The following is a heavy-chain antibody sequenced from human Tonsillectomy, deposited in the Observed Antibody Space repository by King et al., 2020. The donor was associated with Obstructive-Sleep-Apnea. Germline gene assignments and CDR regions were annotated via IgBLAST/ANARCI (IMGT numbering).Heavy chain of an antibody. D-gene: IGHD3-16*01. V-gene: IGHV3-7*01. J-gene: IGHJ4*02. CDR3: ARDGMITFGGVVIFDY. CDR1: GFTFSSYW. CDR2: IKQDESDK. Sequence: VQLVESGGGLVQPGGSLRLSCEASGFTFSSYWMSWVRQAPGKGPEWVANIKQDESDKYYVDSVKGRFTISRDNAKNSLYLQMNSLRDAETAVYYCARDGMITFGGVVIFDYWGQGTLVAVSS.